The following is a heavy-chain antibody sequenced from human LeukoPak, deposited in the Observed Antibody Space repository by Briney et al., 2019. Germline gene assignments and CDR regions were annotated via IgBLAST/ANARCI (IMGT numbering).Heavy chain of an antibody. D-gene: IGHD6-13*01. CDR1: GYTFTNYG. V-gene: IGHV1-18*01. CDR3: ARDAHSSSWPYYFDY. CDR2: ISAYNGNT. J-gene: IGHJ4*02. Sequence: ASVKVSCKASGYTFTNYGVTWVRQAPAQGLEWMGWISAYNGNTNYAQKLQGRVTMTTDTSTSTAYMELRSLRSDDTAVYYCARDAHSSSWPYYFDYWGQGTLVTVSS.